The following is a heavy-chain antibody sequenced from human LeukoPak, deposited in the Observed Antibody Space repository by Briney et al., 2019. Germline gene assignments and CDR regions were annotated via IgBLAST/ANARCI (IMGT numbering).Heavy chain of an antibody. V-gene: IGHV4-31*06. Sequence: SETLSLTCTVSGYSISSGTYYWGWIRQHPGKGLVSFGYINYSGNTYYNPSLKSRVTISVNTSNNLFSLKLNSVTAADAAVYYWRRYCSGVRCYAFYDWGQGTMVTV. D-gene: IGHD2-15*01. CDR1: GYSISSGTYY. CDR2: INYSGNT. CDR3: RRYCSGVRCYAFYD. J-gene: IGHJ4*02.